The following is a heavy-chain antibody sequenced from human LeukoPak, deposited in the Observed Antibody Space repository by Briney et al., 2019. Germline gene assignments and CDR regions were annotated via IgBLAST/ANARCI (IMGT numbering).Heavy chain of an antibody. CDR3: AKGSYYDQIPESDY. Sequence: PGGSLRLSCVASGFTFNNYGMRWVRQAPGKGLEWVAVISYDGSNKYYADSVKGRFTISRDNSKNTLYVQMNSLRPEDTAVYYCAKGSYYDQIPESDYWGQGTLVTVSS. J-gene: IGHJ4*02. D-gene: IGHD3-22*01. V-gene: IGHV3-30*18. CDR1: GFTFNNYG. CDR2: ISYDGSNK.